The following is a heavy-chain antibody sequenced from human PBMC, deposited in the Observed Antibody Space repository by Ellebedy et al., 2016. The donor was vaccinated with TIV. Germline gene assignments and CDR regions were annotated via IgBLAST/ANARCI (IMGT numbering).Heavy chain of an antibody. CDR1: GGSISSYY. CDR2: IYTSGST. V-gene: IGHV4-4*07. J-gene: IGHJ4*02. CDR3: AGGYSSGWTDY. Sequence: MPGGSLRLSCTVSGGSISSYYWSWIRQPAVKGLEWIGRIYTSGSTNYNPSLQSRVTMSVDTSKNQFSLKLSSVTAADTAVYYCAGGYSSGWTDYWGQGTLVTVSS. D-gene: IGHD6-19*01.